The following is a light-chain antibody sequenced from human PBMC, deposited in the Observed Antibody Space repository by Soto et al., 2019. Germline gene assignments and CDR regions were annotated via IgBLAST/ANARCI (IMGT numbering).Light chain of an antibody. CDR3: RQDYDYPRT. J-gene: IGKJ1*01. CDR1: QGIRNE. Sequence: AIQMTQSPPSLSASVGDTVTITCRASQGIRNELAWYQQAPGKAPKLLIYAASTIQTGVPSRFSRSGSDTDFILTISSLQPEDFATYYCRQDYDYPRTFGQGTKVDIK. V-gene: IGKV1-6*01. CDR2: AAS.